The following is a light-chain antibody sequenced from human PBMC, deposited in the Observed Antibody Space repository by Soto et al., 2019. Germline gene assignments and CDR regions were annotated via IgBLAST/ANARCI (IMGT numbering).Light chain of an antibody. Sequence: DIQMTQSPSSLSASLGDRVTITCRAGQPISTFLNWYQKKTGRAPKLLIYGASALHSGVPSRFSGSGSGTDFTLTISSLRPEDFATYYCQHSYYTPWTFGQGTKVDI. V-gene: IGKV1-39*01. CDR1: QPISTF. J-gene: IGKJ1*01. CDR3: QHSYYTPWT. CDR2: GAS.